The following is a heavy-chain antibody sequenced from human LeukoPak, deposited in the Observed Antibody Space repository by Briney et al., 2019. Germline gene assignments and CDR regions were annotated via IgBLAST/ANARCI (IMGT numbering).Heavy chain of an antibody. D-gene: IGHD6-19*01. J-gene: IGHJ4*02. CDR2: VYYSGTA. Sequence: SETLSLTCTVSGGSMRSYYWSWIRQPAGKGLELIGYVYYSGTANYNPSLESRVTILVDTSKNQFSLNLSSVTAADTAVYYCARTKSGWYYSDYWGQGTLSASPQ. V-gene: IGHV4-59*08. CDR3: ARTKSGWYYSDY. CDR1: GGSMRSYY.